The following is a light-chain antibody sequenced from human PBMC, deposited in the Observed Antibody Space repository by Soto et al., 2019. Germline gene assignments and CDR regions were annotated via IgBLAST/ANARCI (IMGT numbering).Light chain of an antibody. V-gene: IGLV1-44*01. Sequence: QSVLTQSPSASGTPGQRVTISCSGSSSNIGSYTVNWYQQLPGTAPKLLIYSNYQRPSGVPDRFSGSKSGTSASLAISGLQSEDEADYYCGTWDDSLNGVVFGGGTKVTVL. CDR3: GTWDDSLNGVV. CDR1: SSNIGSYT. J-gene: IGLJ2*01. CDR2: SNY.